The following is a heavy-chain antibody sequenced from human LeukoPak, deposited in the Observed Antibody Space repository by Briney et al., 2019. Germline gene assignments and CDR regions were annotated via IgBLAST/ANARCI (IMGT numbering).Heavy chain of an antibody. CDR1: GGSFSSGSYY. J-gene: IGHJ4*02. CDR3: ARLNSGYDIRFDY. V-gene: IGHV4-61*01. CDR2: IYYSGSN. D-gene: IGHD5-12*01. Sequence: KPSETLSLTCTVSGGSFSSGSYYGGWIRQPPGRGLEWIVYIYYSGSNNYNPSLKSRVTISVDTSKNQFSLKLSSVTAADTAVYYCARLNSGYDIRFDYWGQGTLVTVSS.